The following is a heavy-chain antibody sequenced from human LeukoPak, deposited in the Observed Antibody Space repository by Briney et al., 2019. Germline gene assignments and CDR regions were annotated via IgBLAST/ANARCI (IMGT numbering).Heavy chain of an antibody. Sequence: GRSLRLSCAASGFTFSSYAMDWVRQAPGKGLEWVAVISYDGSNKYYADSVTGRFTISRDNSKNTLYLQMNSLGAEDTAVYYCASATYVDTAMVHYWGQGTLVTVSS. CDR1: GFTFSSYA. CDR3: ASATYVDTAMVHY. V-gene: IGHV3-30-3*01. CDR2: ISYDGSNK. D-gene: IGHD5-18*01. J-gene: IGHJ4*02.